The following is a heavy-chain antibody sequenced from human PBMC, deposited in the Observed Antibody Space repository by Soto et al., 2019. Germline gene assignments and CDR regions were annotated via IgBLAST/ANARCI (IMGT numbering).Heavy chain of an antibody. J-gene: IGHJ5*02. V-gene: IGHV4-59*01. CDR2: IYYSGST. Sequence: SETLSLTCTVSGGPISSYYWSWIRQPPGKGLEWIGYIYYSGSTNYNPSLKSRVTISVDTSKNQFSLKLSSVTAADTAVYYCARELDTAMDSNWFDPWGQGTLVTVSS. D-gene: IGHD5-18*01. CDR3: ARELDTAMDSNWFDP. CDR1: GGPISSYY.